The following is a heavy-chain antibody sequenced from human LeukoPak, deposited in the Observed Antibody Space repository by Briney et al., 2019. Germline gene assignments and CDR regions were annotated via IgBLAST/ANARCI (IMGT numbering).Heavy chain of an antibody. V-gene: IGHV3-21*01. Sequence: GGSLRLSCAASGFTFSSYSMNWVRQAPGKGLEWVSSISSSSSYIYYADSVKGRFTISRDNAKNSLYLQMNSLRAEDTAVYYCARDHRTYYYDSSGYWGQGTPVTVSS. D-gene: IGHD3-22*01. CDR1: GFTFSSYS. CDR2: ISSSSSYI. CDR3: ARDHRTYYYDSSGY. J-gene: IGHJ4*02.